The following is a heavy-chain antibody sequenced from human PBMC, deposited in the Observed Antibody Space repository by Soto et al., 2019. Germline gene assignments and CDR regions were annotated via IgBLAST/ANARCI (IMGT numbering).Heavy chain of an antibody. Sequence: SQTLSLTCAISGDSVSSNSAAWNWIRQSPSRGLEWLGRTYYRSKWYNDYAVSVKSRITINPDTSKNQFSLQLNSVTPEDTAVYYCARGNPAAIAAAGINWFDPWGQGTLVTVSS. D-gene: IGHD6-13*01. CDR3: ARGNPAAIAAAGINWFDP. CDR1: GDSVSSNSAA. J-gene: IGHJ5*02. V-gene: IGHV6-1*01. CDR2: TYYRSKWYN.